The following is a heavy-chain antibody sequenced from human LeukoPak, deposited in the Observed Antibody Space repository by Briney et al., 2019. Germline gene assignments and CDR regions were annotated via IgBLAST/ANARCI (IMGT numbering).Heavy chain of an antibody. CDR3: ARQMGFAWYFDL. V-gene: IGHV4-39*01. Sequence: SESLSLTCTVSGGSISSSTHYWGWIRQPPGKGLEWIGNIYYRGNTYYNPSLKSRVTISVDTSKNQFSLKLSSVTAADTAVFYCARQMGFAWYFDLWGRGTLVTVAA. D-gene: IGHD3-3*01. CDR1: GGSISSSTHY. CDR2: IYYRGNT. J-gene: IGHJ2*01.